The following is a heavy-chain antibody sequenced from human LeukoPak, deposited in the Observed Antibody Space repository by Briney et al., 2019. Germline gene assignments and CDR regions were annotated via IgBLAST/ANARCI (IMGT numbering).Heavy chain of an antibody. J-gene: IGHJ4*02. D-gene: IGHD3-10*01. CDR2: IYPGDSDT. CDR3: ARPAYGSGSYYKD. Sequence: GESLKISCKGSGYSFTSYWIAWVRQMPGKGLEWMGIIYPGDSDTRYSPSFQGQVTISADESISTAYLQWSSLKASDTAMYYCARPAYGSGSYYKDWGQGTLVTVSS. CDR1: GYSFTSYW. V-gene: IGHV5-51*01.